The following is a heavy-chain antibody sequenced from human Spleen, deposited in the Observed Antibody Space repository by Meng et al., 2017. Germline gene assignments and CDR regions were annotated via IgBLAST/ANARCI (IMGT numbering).Heavy chain of an antibody. CDR2: INHSGGT. J-gene: IGHJ4*02. CDR3: ARGLLLAALRN. CDR1: GGSFSGYY. D-gene: IGHD6-6*01. Sequence: QVQLQQWGAGLLKPSETLSLTCAVYGGSFSGYYWSLIRQPPGKGLEWIGEINHSGGTNYNPSLKSRVTISVDMSKNQFSLKLSSVTAADTAVYYCARGLLLAALRNWGQGTLVTVSS. V-gene: IGHV4-34*01.